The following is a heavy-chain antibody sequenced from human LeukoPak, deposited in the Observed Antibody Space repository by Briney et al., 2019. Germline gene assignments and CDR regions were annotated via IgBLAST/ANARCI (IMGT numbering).Heavy chain of an antibody. CDR2: IYYSGST. D-gene: IGHD3-10*01. J-gene: IGHJ6*03. Sequence: SETLSLTCTVSGGSISSYYWSWIRQPPGKGLEWIGYIYYSGSTNYNPSLNSRVTISVDTSKNQFSLKLSSVTAADTAVYYCARGYGSGSWARGYYYMDVWGKGTTVTISS. V-gene: IGHV4-59*01. CDR3: ARGYGSGSWARGYYYMDV. CDR1: GGSISSYY.